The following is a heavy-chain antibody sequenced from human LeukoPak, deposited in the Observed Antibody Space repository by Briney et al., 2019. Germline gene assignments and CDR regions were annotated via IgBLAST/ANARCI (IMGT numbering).Heavy chain of an antibody. V-gene: IGHV1-2*02. CDR1: GYTFTGYY. J-gene: IGHJ5*02. D-gene: IGHD5-18*01. CDR2: INPNSGGT. Sequence: ASVKVSCKASGYTFTGYYMHWVRQAPGQGLEWMGWINPNSGGTNYAQKFQGRVTMTRDTSISTAYMELSRLRSDDTAAYYCARVGYSLGWFDPWGQGTLVTVSS. CDR3: ARVGYSLGWFDP.